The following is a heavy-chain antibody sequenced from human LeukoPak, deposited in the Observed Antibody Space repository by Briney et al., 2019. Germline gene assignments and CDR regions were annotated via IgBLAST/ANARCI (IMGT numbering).Heavy chain of an antibody. D-gene: IGHD6-19*01. CDR3: VKTIAVAGDFDY. Sequence: AGGSLRLSCVASGFTFSSYSMNWVRQAPGKGLEWVSYIRSGSSTIYYADSVKGRFTISRDNAKNSLYLQMNSLRDEDTAVYYCVKTIAVAGDFDYWGQGTLVTVSS. CDR1: GFTFSSYS. J-gene: IGHJ4*02. V-gene: IGHV3-48*02. CDR2: IRSGSSTI.